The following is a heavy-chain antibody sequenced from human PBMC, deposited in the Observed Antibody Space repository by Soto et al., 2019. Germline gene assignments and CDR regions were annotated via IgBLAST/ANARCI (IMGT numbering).Heavy chain of an antibody. Sequence: EVQLVESGGGLVKPGGFLRLSCATSGFSFSDSWMNWVRQAPGKGLEWVGRIKLKADGGATDYAAPVKGRFTLSRDESKHTLFLQMNSLTPEDTAMYYCTGGDRAGDLDYWGRGTLVTVSS. CDR3: TGGDRAGDLDY. CDR2: IKLKADGGAT. J-gene: IGHJ4*02. D-gene: IGHD5-18*01. CDR1: GFSFSDSW. V-gene: IGHV3-15*01.